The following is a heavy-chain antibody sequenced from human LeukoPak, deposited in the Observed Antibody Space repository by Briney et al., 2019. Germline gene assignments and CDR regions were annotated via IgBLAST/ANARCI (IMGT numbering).Heavy chain of an antibody. CDR2: IYYSGSS. CDR1: GGSISTYY. D-gene: IGHD1-26*01. CDR3: ARRSSVGWFEH. J-gene: IGHJ5*02. Sequence: SERLSRNCTVSGGSISTYYWTWIRQPPGKGLEWIGYIYYSGSSHYNPSLKRQVNISVDTTKNQFSLKLTSVTAADTAVYYCARRSSVGWFEHWGQGTLVTVSS. V-gene: IGHV4-59*01.